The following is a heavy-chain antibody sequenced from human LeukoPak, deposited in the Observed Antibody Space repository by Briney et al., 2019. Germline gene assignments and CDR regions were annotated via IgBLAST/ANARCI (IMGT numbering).Heavy chain of an antibody. CDR3: ARDYWRSGRLDDAFDI. Sequence: PGGSLRLSCAASGFTFSDYYMSWIRQAPGKGLEWVSYISSSGSTIYYADSVKGRFTISRDNAKNSLYLQMNSLRAEDTAVYYCARDYWRSGRLDDAFDIWGQGTMVTVSS. D-gene: IGHD3-10*01. V-gene: IGHV3-11*04. J-gene: IGHJ3*02. CDR2: ISSSGSTI. CDR1: GFTFSDYY.